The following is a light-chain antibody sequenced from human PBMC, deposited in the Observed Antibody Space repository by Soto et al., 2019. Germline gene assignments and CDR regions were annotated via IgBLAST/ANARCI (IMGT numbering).Light chain of an antibody. CDR1: SSDVGSYDH. CDR2: EVS. V-gene: IGLV2-14*01. CDR3: ISYTGSSTSYV. J-gene: IGLJ1*01. Sequence: QSALTQPASVSGSPGQSITISCSGTSSDVGSYDHVAWYQQFPGKTPKLMIYEVSNRPSGVSSRFSGSKSGNTASLTISGLLAEDEADYYCISYTGSSTSYVFGSGTKLTVL.